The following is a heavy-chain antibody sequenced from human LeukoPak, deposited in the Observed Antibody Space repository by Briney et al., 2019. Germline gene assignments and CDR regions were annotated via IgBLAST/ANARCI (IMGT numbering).Heavy chain of an antibody. Sequence: GGSLRLSCVGSGFTVSINYMGWVRQAPGKGLEWVSFVDPDGVTSYADSVKGRFTISRDNSKNILYLQLTTLRAEDTAIYYCTKGTFDHWGQGTLVTVSS. V-gene: IGHV3-53*01. CDR2: VDPDGVT. CDR1: GFTVSINY. J-gene: IGHJ3*01. CDR3: TKGTFDH.